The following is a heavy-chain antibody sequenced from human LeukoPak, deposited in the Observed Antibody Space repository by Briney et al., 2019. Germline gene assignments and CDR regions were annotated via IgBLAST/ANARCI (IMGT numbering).Heavy chain of an antibody. Sequence: SETLSLTCTASGGSISSYYWSWIRQPPGKGLEWIGYIYYSGSTNYNPSLKSRVTISVDTSKNQFSLKLSSVTAADTAVYYCARFMSRYYYDSSGYGLFDIWGQGTMVTVSS. V-gene: IGHV4-59*01. CDR3: ARFMSRYYYDSSGYGLFDI. D-gene: IGHD3-22*01. CDR2: IYYSGST. J-gene: IGHJ3*02. CDR1: GGSISSYY.